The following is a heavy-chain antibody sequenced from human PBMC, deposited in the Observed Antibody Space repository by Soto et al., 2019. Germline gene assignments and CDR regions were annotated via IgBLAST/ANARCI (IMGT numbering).Heavy chain of an antibody. V-gene: IGHV3-23*01. J-gene: IGHJ5*01. CDR1: GFTFSSYA. Sequence: GGSLRLSCAASGFTFSSYAMSWVRQAPRQGLEWVSVISGSGDSAYYADSVKGRFTISRDNSKNTLYLQMNSLRAEDTAVYTCAKTFFSASRTYQGWFDPWGEGTLVTVCS. CDR3: AKTFFSASRTYQGWFDP. D-gene: IGHD3-16*02. CDR2: ISGSGDSA.